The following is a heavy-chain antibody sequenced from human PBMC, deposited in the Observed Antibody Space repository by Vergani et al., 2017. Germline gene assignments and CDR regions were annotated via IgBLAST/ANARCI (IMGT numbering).Heavy chain of an antibody. V-gene: IGHV1-69*01. Sequence: QVQLVQSGAEVKKPGSSVKVSCKASGGTFSSYAISWVRQAPGQGLEWMGGIIPIFGTANYAQQFQGIVTFTADESTRTAYMELSSLRSEDTAVYYCARGGGYSYGLETEINDAFDIWGQGTMVTVSS. CDR2: IIPIFGTA. J-gene: IGHJ3*02. CDR3: ARGGGYSYGLETEINDAFDI. CDR1: GGTFSSYA. D-gene: IGHD5-18*01.